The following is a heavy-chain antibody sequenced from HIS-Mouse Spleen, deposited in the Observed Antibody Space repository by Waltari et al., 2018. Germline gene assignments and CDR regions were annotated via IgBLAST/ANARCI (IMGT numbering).Heavy chain of an antibody. D-gene: IGHD6-13*01. Sequence: QLQLQESGPGLVKPSETLSLTCTVPGGSLSSSSYYWGWTRQPPGKGLEWIGSIYYSGSTYYTPSLKSRVTRAVDTAKNQCSLKLSSVTAADTAVYYCAREIPYSSSWYDWYFDLWGRGTLVTVSS. CDR1: GGSLSSSSYY. J-gene: IGHJ2*01. CDR2: IYYSGST. V-gene: IGHV4-39*07. CDR3: AREIPYSSSWYDWYFDL.